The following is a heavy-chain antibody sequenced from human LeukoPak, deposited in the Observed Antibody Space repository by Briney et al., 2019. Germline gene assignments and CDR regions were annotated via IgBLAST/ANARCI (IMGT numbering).Heavy chain of an antibody. V-gene: IGHV3-30*18. CDR1: GFPFSSYG. J-gene: IGHJ6*02. CDR2: TSDEGTNK. Sequence: PGGSLRLSCAASGFPFSSYGMHWVRQAPGKGLEWVAVTSDEGTNKYYADSVKGRFTISRDNSKNTLYLQMNSLRAEDTAVYYCAKGYYDSTTNYYYYGMDVWGQGTAVTLS. D-gene: IGHD2/OR15-2a*01. CDR3: AKGYYDSTTNYYYYGMDV.